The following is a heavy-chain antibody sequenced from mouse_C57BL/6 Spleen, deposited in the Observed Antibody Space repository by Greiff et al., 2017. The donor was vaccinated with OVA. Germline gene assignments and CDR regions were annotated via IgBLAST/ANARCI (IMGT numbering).Heavy chain of an antibody. Sequence: VQLQQSGAELVKPGASVKLSCKASGYTFTSYWMHWVKQRPGRGLAWIGRIGPSSGGTKYNEKFKSKATLTVDKPSSTAYMQLSSLTSEDSSVYYCARELCQAGVAYWGQGTLVTVS. CDR1: GYTFTSYW. D-gene: IGHD3-2*02. J-gene: IGHJ3*01. CDR2: IGPSSGGT. CDR3: ARELCQAGVAY. V-gene: IGHV1-72*01.